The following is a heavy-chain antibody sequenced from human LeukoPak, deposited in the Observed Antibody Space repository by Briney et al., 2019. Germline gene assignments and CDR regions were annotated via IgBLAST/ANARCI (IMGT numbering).Heavy chain of an antibody. CDR2: INHSGST. CDR3: ARAWFGELSFYYYGMDV. Sequence: KPSETLSLTCAVYGGSFSGYYWSWIRQPPGKGLEWIGEINHSGSTNYNPSLKSRVTISVDTSKNQFSLKLSSVTAADTAVYYCARAWFGELSFYYYGMDVWGQGTTVTVSS. CDR1: GGSFSGYY. D-gene: IGHD3-10*01. J-gene: IGHJ6*02. V-gene: IGHV4-34*01.